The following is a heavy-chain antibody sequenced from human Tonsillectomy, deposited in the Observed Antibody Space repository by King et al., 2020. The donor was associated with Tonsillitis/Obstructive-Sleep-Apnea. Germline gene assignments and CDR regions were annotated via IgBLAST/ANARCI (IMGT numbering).Heavy chain of an antibody. CDR3: ARGDITAGTPTAGGQCCDP. D-gene: IGHD1-7*01. J-gene: IGHJ5*02. CDR2: IYPADSDT. V-gene: IGHV5-51*03. CDR1: GYTFTNYW. Sequence: QLVQSGAEVKKPGESLKISCEGSGYTFTNYWIGWVRQMPGKGLEWMGIIYPADSDTRYSPSFQGQVTISADNSISTAYLQWSSLKASDTAMYYCARGDITAGTPTAGGQCCDPWGQGTLVTVSS.